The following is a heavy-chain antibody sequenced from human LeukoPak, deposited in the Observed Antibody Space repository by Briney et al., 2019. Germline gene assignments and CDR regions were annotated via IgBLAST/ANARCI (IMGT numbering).Heavy chain of an antibody. J-gene: IGHJ4*02. D-gene: IGHD3-10*01. V-gene: IGHV4-34*01. Sequence: PSETLSLTCAVYGGSFSGYYWSWIRQPPGKGLEWIGEINHSGSTNYNPSLKSRVTISVDTSKNQFSLKLSSVTAADTAVYYCARGGIWFGELYLDYWGQGTLVTVSS. CDR3: ARGGIWFGELYLDY. CDR1: GGSFSGYY. CDR2: INHSGST.